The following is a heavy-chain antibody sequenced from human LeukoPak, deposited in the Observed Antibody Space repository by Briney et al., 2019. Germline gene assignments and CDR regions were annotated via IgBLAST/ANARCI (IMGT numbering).Heavy chain of an antibody. CDR1: GFSFGNYA. CDR2: ITLTGDNA. J-gene: IGHJ4*02. D-gene: IGHD6-19*01. Sequence: PGGSLRLSCAASGFSFGNYAMTWVRQGPGKGLECVSSITLTGDNAFYADSVKGRFTMSRDNSKNMLYLQMNGLRAEDTAIYYCAKYSSDRYEHCWGQGTPVTVS. CDR3: AKYSSDRYEHC. V-gene: IGHV3-23*01.